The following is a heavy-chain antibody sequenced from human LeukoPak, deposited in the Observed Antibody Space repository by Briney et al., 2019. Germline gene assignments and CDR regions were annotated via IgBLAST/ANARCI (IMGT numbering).Heavy chain of an antibody. J-gene: IGHJ4*02. CDR1: GGSISSGGYS. CDR2: IYYSGGT. D-gene: IGHD5-18*01. CDR3: ASGYSYGFDY. Sequence: SQTLSLTCAVSGGSISSGGYSWSWIRQPPGKGLEWIGYIYYSGGTYYNPSLKSRATISVDTSKNQFSLKLSSVTAADTAVYYCASGYSYGFDYWGQGTLVTVSS. V-gene: IGHV4-30-4*07.